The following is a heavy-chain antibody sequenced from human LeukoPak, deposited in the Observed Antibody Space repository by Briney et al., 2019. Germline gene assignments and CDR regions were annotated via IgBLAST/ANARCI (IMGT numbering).Heavy chain of an antibody. D-gene: IGHD3-22*01. V-gene: IGHV1-58*02. CDR2: IVVGSGNT. Sequence: SVKVSCKASGFTFTSSAMQWVRQARGQRLEWIGWIVVGSGNTNYAQKFQERVTITRDMSTSTAYMELSSLRSEDTAVYYCAAVWGYDSSGYYSDYWGQGTLVTVSS. CDR3: AAVWGYDSSGYYSDY. J-gene: IGHJ4*02. CDR1: GFTFTSSA.